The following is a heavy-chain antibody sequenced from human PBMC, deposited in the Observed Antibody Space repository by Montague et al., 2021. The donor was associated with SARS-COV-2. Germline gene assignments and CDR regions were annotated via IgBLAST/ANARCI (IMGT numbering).Heavy chain of an antibody. Sequence: SETLSLTCTVSGGSISSYYWSWIRQPPGKGLECIGHIYYSGSTNYNPSLKSRVTISVDTSKNQFSLKLSSVTAADTAVYYCARGGYYDYAFDIWGQGTMVTVSS. CDR2: IYYSGST. CDR3: ARGGYYDYAFDI. V-gene: IGHV4-59*01. CDR1: GGSISSYY. J-gene: IGHJ3*02. D-gene: IGHD3-22*01.